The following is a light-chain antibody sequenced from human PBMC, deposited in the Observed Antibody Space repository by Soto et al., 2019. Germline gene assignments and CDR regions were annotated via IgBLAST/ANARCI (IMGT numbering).Light chain of an antibody. V-gene: IGKV3-11*01. CDR3: QQRSNWPIT. Sequence: IVLTQSPATLSLSPWERATLSCRASQSVSSNLAWYRQKPGQAPRLLIYDSSNRAAGIPARFSGSGSGTDFTLTISSLEPEDFAVYYCQQRSNWPITFGQGTRLEIK. CDR2: DSS. CDR1: QSVSSN. J-gene: IGKJ5*01.